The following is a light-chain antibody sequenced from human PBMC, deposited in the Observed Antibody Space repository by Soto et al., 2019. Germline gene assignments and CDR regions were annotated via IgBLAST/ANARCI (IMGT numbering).Light chain of an antibody. CDR2: DAS. J-gene: IGKJ5*01. CDR1: QSVGNV. CDR3: QQRSNWPPT. V-gene: IGKV3-11*01. Sequence: EIVLTQSPATLSLSPGERATLSCRASQSVGNVLAWYQQKPGQAPRLLIYDASKRATGIPARFSGSGSGTDVTLTISSLEPEDFAVYYCQQRSNWPPTFGQGTRLEIK.